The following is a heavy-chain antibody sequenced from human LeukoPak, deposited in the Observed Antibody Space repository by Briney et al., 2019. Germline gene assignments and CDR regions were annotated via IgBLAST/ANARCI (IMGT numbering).Heavy chain of an antibody. J-gene: IGHJ4*02. D-gene: IGHD6-19*01. CDR3: ARDPSGNLYFDY. V-gene: IGHV3-53*01. CDR2: LHTGGRT. Sequence: GGSLRLSCAASGFIVSNSYMSWVRQAPGKGLEWVSVLHTGGRTFYADSVMGRFTISTDNSKNTLFLQMNSLRAEDTAVYYCARDPSGNLYFDYWGQGALVTVSS. CDR1: GFIVSNSY.